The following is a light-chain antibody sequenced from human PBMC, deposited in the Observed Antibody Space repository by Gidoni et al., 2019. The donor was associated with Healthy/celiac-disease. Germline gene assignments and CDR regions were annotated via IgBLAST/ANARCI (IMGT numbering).Light chain of an antibody. CDR2: AAS. CDR3: QQSYSTPPT. Sequence: DIQMTQSPSSLSASVGDRVTITCRASQSISSYFNWYQQKPGKAPKLLIYAASSLQSGVPSRFRGSGSGTEFTLTISRLQPEDVATYYCQQSYSTPPTFGQGTKVEIK. V-gene: IGKV1-39*01. J-gene: IGKJ1*01. CDR1: QSISSY.